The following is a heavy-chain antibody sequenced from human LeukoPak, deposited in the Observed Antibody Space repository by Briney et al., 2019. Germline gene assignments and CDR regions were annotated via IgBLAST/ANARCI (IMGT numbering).Heavy chain of an antibody. J-gene: IGHJ4*02. CDR3: ARAGIAAAGTFDY. CDR2: ISAYNGNT. D-gene: IGHD6-13*01. V-gene: IGHV1-18*04. Sequence: ASVKVSCKASGYTFTSYGISWVRQAPGQGLEWMGWISAYNGNTNYAQKPQGRVTMTTGASTSTAYVELRSLRSDDTAVYYCARAGIAAAGTFDYWGQGTLVTVSS. CDR1: GYTFTSYG.